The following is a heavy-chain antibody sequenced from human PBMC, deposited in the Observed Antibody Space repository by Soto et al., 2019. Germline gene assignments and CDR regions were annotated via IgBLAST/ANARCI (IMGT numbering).Heavy chain of an antibody. CDR2: IYPGDSDA. CDR1: GYSFTSYW. D-gene: IGHD4-4*01. V-gene: IGHV5-51*01. Sequence: PGESLKISCKGSGYSFTSYWIGWVRQMPGKGLGWMGIIYPGDSDARYSPSFQGQVTISADKSISTAYLQWSSLKASDTAMYYCETLDTNYRQGMDVWGQGTTVTVSS. CDR3: ETLDTNYRQGMDV. J-gene: IGHJ6*02.